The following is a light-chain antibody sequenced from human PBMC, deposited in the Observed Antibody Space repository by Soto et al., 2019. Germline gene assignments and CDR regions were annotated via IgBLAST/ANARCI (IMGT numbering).Light chain of an antibody. V-gene: IGKV3D-11*03. Sequence: EMVLTQSPPTLFVYAGERAIRSCRASQSVSSNLAWYQQKPGQAPRLLIFDASKRATGIPARFSGSGSGTDFSRPINSLEPEDFAVYYCQQRYTWSTVAQGTRLEIK. CDR3: QQRYTWST. J-gene: IGKJ5*01. CDR1: QSVSSN. CDR2: DAS.